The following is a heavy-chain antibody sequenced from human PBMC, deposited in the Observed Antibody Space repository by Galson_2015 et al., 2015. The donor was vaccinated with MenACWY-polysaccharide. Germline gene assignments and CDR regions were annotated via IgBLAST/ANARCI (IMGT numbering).Heavy chain of an antibody. V-gene: IGHV3-33*08. D-gene: IGHD2-15*01. J-gene: IGHJ4*02. CDR3: ARDLRKGSYFDY. CDR2: IRFDGTNE. CDR1: GFTFSTYG. Sequence: SLRLSCAASGFTFSTYGMHWVRQAPGKGLEWVAIIRFDGTNEYYADSVKGRFTISRDNSKNTLYLQMNSLRAEDTAVYYCARDLRKGSYFDYWGQGILVTVSS.